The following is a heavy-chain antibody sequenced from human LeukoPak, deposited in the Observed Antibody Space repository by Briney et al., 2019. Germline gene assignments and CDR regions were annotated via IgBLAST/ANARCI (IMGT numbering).Heavy chain of an antibody. CDR3: AKIMSKKSLVGEMGY. CDR1: GFTFSSYG. V-gene: IGHV3-30*18. CDR2: ISYDGSNK. D-gene: IGHD3-10*01. Sequence: GRSLRLSCAASGFTFSSYGMHWVRQAPGKGLEWVAVISYDGSNKYYADSVKGRFTISRDNSKNTLYLQMNSLRAEDTAVYYCAKIMSKKSLVGEMGYWGQGTLVTVSS. J-gene: IGHJ4*02.